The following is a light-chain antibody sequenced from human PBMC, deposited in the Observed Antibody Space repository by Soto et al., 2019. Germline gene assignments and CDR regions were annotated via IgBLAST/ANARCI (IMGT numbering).Light chain of an antibody. CDR1: QSVSSSY. CDR2: GAS. V-gene: IGKV3-20*01. CDR3: QQYGSSPTS. Sequence: DIVLTQSPCTLSLSPGERATLSCRASQSVSSSYLAWYQQKPGQAPMLLIYGASSRATGIPDRFSGSGSGTDFTLTISRLEPEDFAVYYCQQYGSSPTSFGQGTRVEIK. J-gene: IGKJ1*01.